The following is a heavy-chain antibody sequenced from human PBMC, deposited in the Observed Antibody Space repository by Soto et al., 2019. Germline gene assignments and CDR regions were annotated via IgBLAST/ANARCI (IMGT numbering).Heavy chain of an antibody. CDR1: GGSISTVDYW. J-gene: IGHJ4*02. CDR3: ARGPSADKVDS. Sequence: QVQLQESGPGLVKPSQTLSLTCTVSGGSISTVDYWWSWIRQSPDMGLEWIGHIYDGGRTYNNPSLESRVTLSVDTSKRQLSPTLSSVSAADTAVSYCARGPSADKVDSWGQGTLVTVSS. V-gene: IGHV4-30-4*01. CDR2: IYDGGRT.